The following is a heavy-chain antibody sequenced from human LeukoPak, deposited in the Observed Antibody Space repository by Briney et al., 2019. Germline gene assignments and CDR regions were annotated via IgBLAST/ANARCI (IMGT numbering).Heavy chain of an antibody. D-gene: IGHD3-3*01. CDR2: IIPIFGTA. CDR1: GGTFSSYA. J-gene: IGHJ4*02. Sequence: GSSVKVSCKASGGTFSSYAISWVRQAPGRGLEWMGGIIPIFGTANYAQKFQGRVTITADESTSTAYMELSSLRSEDTAVYYCARGGAPITIFGVVIIPPDYWGQGTLVTVSS. V-gene: IGHV1-69*01. CDR3: ARGGAPITIFGVVIIPPDY.